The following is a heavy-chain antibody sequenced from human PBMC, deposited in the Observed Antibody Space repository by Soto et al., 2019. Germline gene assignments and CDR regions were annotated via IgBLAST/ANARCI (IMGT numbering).Heavy chain of an antibody. Sequence: SETLSLTCTVSGGSVTNSSYYWGWIRQSPGKGLEWIGSVYYRGRSYSKSSVKSRVTISVDTSKNRFSLSLNSVTASDTAVYFCVSQRTTVPTQAYFDYWGPGTLVTVSS. V-gene: IGHV4-39*01. D-gene: IGHD4-17*01. J-gene: IGHJ4*02. CDR1: GGSVTNSSYY. CDR3: VSQRTTVPTQAYFDY. CDR2: VYYRGRS.